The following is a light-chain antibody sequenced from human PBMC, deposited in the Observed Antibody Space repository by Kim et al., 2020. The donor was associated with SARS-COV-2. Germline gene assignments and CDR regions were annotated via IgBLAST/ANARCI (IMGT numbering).Light chain of an antibody. V-gene: IGKV3-20*01. J-gene: IGKJ1*01. CDR1: QSVSSSY. CDR3: QQYGSSPRT. CDR2: GAS. Sequence: STGERATLTWRASQSVSSSYLAWYQQKPGQAPRLLIYGASSRATGIPDRFSGSGSGTDFTLTISRLEPEDFAVYYCQQYGSSPRTFGQGTKVDIK.